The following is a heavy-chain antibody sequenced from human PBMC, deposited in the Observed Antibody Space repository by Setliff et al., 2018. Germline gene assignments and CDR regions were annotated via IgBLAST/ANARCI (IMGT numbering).Heavy chain of an antibody. CDR2: IITNTGKT. J-gene: IGHJ3*01. Sequence: ASVKISCKASGYTFTNYGFTWVRQAPGQGLEWMGMIITNTGKTSYPKKFQGRVTMTTDTYTGTGYMELRSLTSDDTAVYFCARFGGSCSSSSCYASDLWGQGTMVTVSS. D-gene: IGHD2-2*01. V-gene: IGHV1-18*01. CDR3: ARFGGSCSSSSCYASDL. CDR1: GYTFTNYG.